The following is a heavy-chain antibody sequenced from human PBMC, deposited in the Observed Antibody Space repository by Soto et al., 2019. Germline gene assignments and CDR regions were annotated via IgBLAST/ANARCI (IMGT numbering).Heavy chain of an antibody. V-gene: IGHV4-34*01. D-gene: IGHD4-17*01. CDR3: ATILYDYGDYSEYFQH. CDR1: GGSFSGYY. Sequence: QVQLQQWGAGLLKPSETLSLTCAVYGGSFSGYYWSWIRQPPGKGLEWIGEINHSGSTNYNPSLKSRVTISVDTSKNQFSLKLSSVPAADTAVYYCATILYDYGDYSEYFQHWGQGTLVTVSS. CDR2: INHSGST. J-gene: IGHJ1*01.